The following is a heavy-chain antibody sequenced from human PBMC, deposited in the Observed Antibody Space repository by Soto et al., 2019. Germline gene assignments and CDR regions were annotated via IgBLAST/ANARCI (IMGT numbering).Heavy chain of an antibody. J-gene: IGHJ6*03. CDR1: GGSLSGYQ. D-gene: IGHD3-10*01. Sequence: QVQLQQWGAGLLKPSETLSLTCAVYGGSLSGYQWSWIRQTPGKGLEWIGEINDNGNINYNPSLTSRVTILLDTPRKQISLKLSAVTAADSAVYYCARGLILWFGELSRRGGYYYYMDVWGKGTTVAVSS. CDR3: ARGLILWFGELSRRGGYYYYMDV. CDR2: INDNGNI. V-gene: IGHV4-34*01.